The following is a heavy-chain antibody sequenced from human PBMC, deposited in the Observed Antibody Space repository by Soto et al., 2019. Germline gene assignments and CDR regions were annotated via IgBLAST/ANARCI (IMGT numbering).Heavy chain of an antibody. CDR1: GGTFSSYA. J-gene: IGHJ4*02. D-gene: IGHD2-21*02. V-gene: IGHV1-69*13. CDR3: ARDSAYCGGDCYLDY. CDR2: IIPIFGTA. Sequence: SVKVSCKASGGTFSSYAISWVRQAHGQGLEWMGGIIPIFGTANYAQKFQGRVTITADESTSTAYMELSSLRSEDTAVYFFARDSAYCGGDCYLDYWGQGTLVTVSS.